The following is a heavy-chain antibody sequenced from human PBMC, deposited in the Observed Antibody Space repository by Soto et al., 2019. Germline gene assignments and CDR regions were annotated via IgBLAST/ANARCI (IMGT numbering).Heavy chain of an antibody. D-gene: IGHD6-19*01. CDR1: GFPFDDYG. Sequence: GGSLRLSCAASGFPFDDYGMTWVRQAPGKGLEWVARIKSKSSRETTDYAAPVKGRFTVSRDDSKNTLYLQMNSLKTEDTAVYYCTTDGPPIAVAGVDAFDIWGQGTMVTVSS. V-gene: IGHV3-15*07. CDR3: TTDGPPIAVAGVDAFDI. CDR2: IKSKSSRETT. J-gene: IGHJ3*02.